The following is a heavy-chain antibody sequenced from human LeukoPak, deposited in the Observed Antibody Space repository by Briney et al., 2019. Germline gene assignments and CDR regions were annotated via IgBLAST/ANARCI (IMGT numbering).Heavy chain of an antibody. D-gene: IGHD5-12*01. CDR3: ARDEYSGYGLDY. J-gene: IGHJ4*02. CDR1: GFTVSSYT. V-gene: IGHV3-48*02. CDR2: ISSSSSTI. Sequence: PGGSLRLSCAASGFTVSSYTINWGRQAPGKGREWVSYISSSSSTIYYADSVKGRFTISRDNAKNSLYLQMNSLRDEDTAVYYCARDEYSGYGLDYWGQGTLVTVSS.